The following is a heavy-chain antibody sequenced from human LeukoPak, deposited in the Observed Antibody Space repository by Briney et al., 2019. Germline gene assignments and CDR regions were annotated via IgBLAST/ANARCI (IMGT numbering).Heavy chain of an antibody. Sequence: SQTLSLTCAVSGGSISSGGYSWSWIRQPPGKGLEWIGRIYASGSTNYNPSLKSRVTISVDTSKNQFSLKLNSVTAADTAVYYCARAVGATKSNNWFDPWGQGTLVTVSS. J-gene: IGHJ5*02. CDR3: ARAVGATKSNNWFDP. D-gene: IGHD1-26*01. CDR1: GGSISSGGYS. V-gene: IGHV4-61*02. CDR2: IYASGST.